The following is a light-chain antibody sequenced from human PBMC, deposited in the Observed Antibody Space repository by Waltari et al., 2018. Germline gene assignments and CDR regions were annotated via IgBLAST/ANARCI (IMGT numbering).Light chain of an antibody. CDR1: QSVSSST. CDR3: QQHGSSPFT. Sequence: EIVLTQSPGTLSLSPGERATLSCRASQSVSSSTLAWYQQKPGQAPRLLSYAAYRRATGIPYMISCIGSETDFTLTRSSLEPEDVAVYYCQQHGSSPFTFGQGTKVEIK. V-gene: IGKV3-20*01. CDR2: AAY. J-gene: IGKJ2*01.